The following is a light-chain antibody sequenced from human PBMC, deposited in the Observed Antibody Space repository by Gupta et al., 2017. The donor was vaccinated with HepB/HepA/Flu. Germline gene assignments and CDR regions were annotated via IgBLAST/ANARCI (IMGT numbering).Light chain of an antibody. J-gene: IGKJ4*01. Sequence: DIHTTPSPSSLSASVGDRLTITCQASQDISNYLHWYQQKPGKAPKLLIYDASNRETGVPARFSGSGSGTDFTLTISRLQPEDIGTYYCQQDDNQPPTFGGGTKVEIK. V-gene: IGKV1-33*01. CDR1: QDISNY. CDR2: DAS. CDR3: QQDDNQPPT.